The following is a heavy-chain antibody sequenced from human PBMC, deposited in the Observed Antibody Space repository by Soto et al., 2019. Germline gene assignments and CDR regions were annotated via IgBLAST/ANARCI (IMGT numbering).Heavy chain of an antibody. J-gene: IGHJ6*02. CDR3: ARDLDPSQDYGGNSGGMDV. V-gene: IGHV3-33*01. D-gene: IGHD4-17*01. CDR1: GFTFSSYG. Sequence: QVQLVESGGGVVQPGGSLRLSCAGSGFTFSSYGMHWVRQAPGKGLEWLAVIWYDGSNKYYADSVRGRFTISRDNSKNTLYLQMNSLRAEDTAVYYCARDLDPSQDYGGNSGGMDVWGQGTTVTVSS. CDR2: IWYDGSNK.